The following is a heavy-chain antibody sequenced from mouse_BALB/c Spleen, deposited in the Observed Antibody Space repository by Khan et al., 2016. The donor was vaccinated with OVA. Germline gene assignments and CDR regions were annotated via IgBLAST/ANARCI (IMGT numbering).Heavy chain of an antibody. J-gene: IGHJ2*01. D-gene: IGHD1-1*01. V-gene: IGHV1-81*01. CDR3: ARGDACYDYFDY. CDR1: GYTFTYYV. Sequence: VQLEESGPELVKPGASVKMSCKASGYTFTYYVITWVKQRTGQGLEWIGEIYPGSDNAYYNERFKGKATLTADKSSNTTHMQLSSLTSEDSAVYFCARGDACYDYFDYWGQGTTLTVSS. CDR2: IYPGSDNA.